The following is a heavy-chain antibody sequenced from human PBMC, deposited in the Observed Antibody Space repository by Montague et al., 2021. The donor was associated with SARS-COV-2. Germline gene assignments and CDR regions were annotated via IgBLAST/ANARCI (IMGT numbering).Heavy chain of an antibody. Sequence: SETLSLTCAVSGVSITSTNCWSLVRHPPGKGLEWIGEISYGGIATYNPPLKSRATISMDRSRNLFSLKLSSVTAADTAIYYCAGKVLTVPADYWGQGTLVTVS. CDR3: AGKVLTVPADY. CDR2: ISYGGIA. D-gene: IGHD4-11*01. J-gene: IGHJ4*02. CDR1: GVSITSTNC. V-gene: IGHV4-4*02.